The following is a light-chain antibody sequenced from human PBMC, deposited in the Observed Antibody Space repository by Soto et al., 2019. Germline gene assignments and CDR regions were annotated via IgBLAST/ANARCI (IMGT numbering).Light chain of an antibody. CDR2: GAS. V-gene: IGKV3-20*01. CDR3: QQHVTSPYA. Sequence: EIVLTQSPGTLSLSPGESATLSCRASQSVSTSYLAWYQQRPGQAPRLLIYGASNRATGIPDRFSGSGSGTDFTLTISRLEPEDFAVYYCQQHVTSPYAFGQGTKLEI. J-gene: IGKJ2*01. CDR1: QSVSTSY.